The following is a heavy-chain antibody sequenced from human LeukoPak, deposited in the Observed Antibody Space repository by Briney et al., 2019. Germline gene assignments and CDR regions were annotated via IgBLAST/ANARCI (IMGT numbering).Heavy chain of an antibody. D-gene: IGHD6-19*01. CDR1: GGXFSSYA. J-gene: IGHJ4*02. CDR2: IIPILGIA. V-gene: IGHV1-69*04. Sequence: SVKVSCKASGGXFSSYAISWVRQAPGQGLEWMGRIIPILGIANYAQKFQGRVTITADKSTSTAYMELSSLRSEDTAVYYCARVEYSSGSPVDYWGQGTLVTVSS. CDR3: ARVEYSSGSPVDY.